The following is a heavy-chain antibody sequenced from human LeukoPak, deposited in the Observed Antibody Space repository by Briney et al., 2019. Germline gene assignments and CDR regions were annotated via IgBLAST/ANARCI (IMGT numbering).Heavy chain of an antibody. CDR3: ARGLWFGRAYYYYMDV. Sequence: SETLSLTCSVSGGSISSYHWSWIRQPPGKGLEWIGYIYDSGSTNYNPSLKSRVTISVDTSKNQFSLKLSSVTAADTAVYYCARGLWFGRAYYYYMDVWGKGTTVTISS. V-gene: IGHV4-59*01. D-gene: IGHD3-10*01. CDR2: IYDSGST. CDR1: GGSISSYH. J-gene: IGHJ6*03.